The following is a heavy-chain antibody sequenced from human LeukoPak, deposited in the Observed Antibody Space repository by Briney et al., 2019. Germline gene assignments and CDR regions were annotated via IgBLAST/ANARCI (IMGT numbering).Heavy chain of an antibody. CDR1: GGSISSSTHY. J-gene: IGHJ5*02. D-gene: IGHD4-23*01. Sequence: PSETLSLTCTVSGGSISSSTHYWGWIRQPPGKGLEWSVSIYYSGSTYYNPSLKSRVSISVDTSKNQFSLKLSSVTAADTAVYYCARWGYGGFLDWFDPWGQGILVTVSS. V-gene: IGHV4-39*01. CDR3: ARWGYGGFLDWFDP. CDR2: IYYSGST.